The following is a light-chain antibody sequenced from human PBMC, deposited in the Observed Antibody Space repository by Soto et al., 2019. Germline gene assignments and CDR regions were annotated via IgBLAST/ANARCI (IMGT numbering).Light chain of an antibody. V-gene: IGKV1-8*01. CDR1: HGISSY. J-gene: IGKJ1*01. CDR3: QQYYSYPPWT. CDR2: AAS. Sequence: AIRMTQSPSSFSASTGDRVTITCRASHGISSYLAWYQQKPGKAPKLLIYAASTLQSGVPSRFSGSGSGTDFTLTISCLQSEDFATYYCQQYYSYPPWTFGQGTKVDIK.